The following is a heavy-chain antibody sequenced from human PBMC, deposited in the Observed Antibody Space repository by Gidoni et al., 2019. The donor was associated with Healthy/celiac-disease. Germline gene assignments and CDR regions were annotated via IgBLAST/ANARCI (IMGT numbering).Heavy chain of an antibody. J-gene: IGHJ6*02. Sequence: QVQLVQSGAEVKKPGASVKVSCKASGYTFTGYYMHWVRQAPGQGLEWRGWINPNSGGTNYAQKFQGRVTMTRDTSISTAYMELSRLRSDDTAVYYCARGLGLVCSSTSCYSRGMDVWGQGTTVTVSS. D-gene: IGHD2-2*01. CDR1: GYTFTGYY. CDR2: INPNSGGT. CDR3: ARGLGLVCSSTSCYSRGMDV. V-gene: IGHV1-2*02.